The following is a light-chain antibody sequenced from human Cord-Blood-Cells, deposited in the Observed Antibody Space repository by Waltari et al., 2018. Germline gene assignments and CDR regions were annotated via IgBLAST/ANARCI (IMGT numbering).Light chain of an antibody. CDR1: QSVSSN. CDR2: GAS. Sequence: EIVMTQSPATLPVSPGERATLSCRASQSVSSNLAWYQQKPGQAPRPRIYGASTRATGIPARFSGSGSGTEFTLTISSLQSEDFAVYYCQQYNNWPPLTFGGGTKVEIK. J-gene: IGKJ4*01. V-gene: IGKV3-15*01. CDR3: QQYNNWPPLT.